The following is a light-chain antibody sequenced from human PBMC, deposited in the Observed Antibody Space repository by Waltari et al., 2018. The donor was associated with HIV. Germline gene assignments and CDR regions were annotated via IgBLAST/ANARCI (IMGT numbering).Light chain of an antibody. CDR3: QQRTNWPIT. CDR1: QSITN. CDR2: DAS. Sequence: EIVLTQSPATLALSPGERAALSCRASQSITNLAWYQQKFGQAPRLLILDASDRATGIPARFSGSGSGTDFTLTISSLEPEDFAVYYCQQRTNWPITFGQGTRLEIK. J-gene: IGKJ5*01. V-gene: IGKV3-11*01.